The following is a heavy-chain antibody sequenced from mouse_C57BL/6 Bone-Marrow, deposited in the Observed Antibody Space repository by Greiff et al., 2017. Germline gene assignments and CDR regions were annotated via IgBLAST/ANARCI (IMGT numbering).Heavy chain of an antibody. CDR1: GYTFTSYW. J-gene: IGHJ4*01. CDR2: IYPGSGST. V-gene: IGHV1-55*01. Sequence: QVQLQQPGAELVKPGASVKMSCKASGYTFTSYWITWVKQRPGQGLEWIGDIYPGSGSTNYNEKFKSKATLTVDTSSSTAYMQLSCLTSEDSAVYYCARPRGSSYYYAMDYWGQGTSVTVSS. D-gene: IGHD1-1*01. CDR3: ARPRGSSYYYAMDY.